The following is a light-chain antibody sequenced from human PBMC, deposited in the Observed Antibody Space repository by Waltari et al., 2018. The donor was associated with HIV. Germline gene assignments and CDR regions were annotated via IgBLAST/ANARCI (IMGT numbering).Light chain of an antibody. CDR1: QVISNS. Sequence: DIQMTQSPSSLSASVGDRVTITCRASQVISNSLAWYQQRAGKAPKLLVYDASRLESGVPSRISGSGGGTDFTLTITTLQPEDFATYFCQQYYNIPRTFGQGTEVEV. CDR3: QQYYNIPRT. J-gene: IGKJ2*01. CDR2: DAS. V-gene: IGKV1-NL1*01.